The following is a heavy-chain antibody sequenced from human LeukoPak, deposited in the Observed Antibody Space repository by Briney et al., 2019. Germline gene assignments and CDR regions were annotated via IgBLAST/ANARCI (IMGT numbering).Heavy chain of an antibody. CDR3: AKGRAEYSSSYFDY. V-gene: IGHV3-23*01. CDR2: VSKSGGGT. D-gene: IGHD6-6*01. J-gene: IGHJ4*02. Sequence: GGSLRLSCAASGFTSRTYAMSWVRQAPGKGLEWVSTVSKSGGGTYYADSVKGRFTISRDNSKNTLYLQMNSLRAEDTAVYYCAKGRAEYSSSYFDYWGQGTLVTVSS. CDR1: GFTSRTYA.